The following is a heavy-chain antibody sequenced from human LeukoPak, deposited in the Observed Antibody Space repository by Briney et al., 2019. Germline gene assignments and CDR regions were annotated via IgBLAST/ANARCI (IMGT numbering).Heavy chain of an antibody. CDR1: GFTFSSYW. CDR3: ARSNQADDY. Sequence: GSLRLSCAASGFTFSSYWMHWVRQVPGKGLVWVARINPGGSSITYADSVKGRFTISRDNAKNTLYLQMDSQRAEDTGVYYCARSNQADDYWGQGTLVTVSS. D-gene: IGHD1-14*01. CDR2: INPGGSSI. J-gene: IGHJ4*02. V-gene: IGHV3-74*01.